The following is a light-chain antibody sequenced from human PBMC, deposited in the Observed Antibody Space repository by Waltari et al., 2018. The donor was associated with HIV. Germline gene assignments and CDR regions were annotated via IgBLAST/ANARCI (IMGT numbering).Light chain of an antibody. CDR3: QQSYSTLGYT. V-gene: IGKV1-39*01. Sequence: DIQMTQSPSSLSASVGDRVTITCRASQTISSCLNWYQQKPGKAPQLLIYAASSLQSGVPSRFSGSGSVTDFTLTISSLQPEDFATYYCQQSYSTLGYTFGQGTKLEIK. CDR2: AAS. J-gene: IGKJ2*01. CDR1: QTISSC.